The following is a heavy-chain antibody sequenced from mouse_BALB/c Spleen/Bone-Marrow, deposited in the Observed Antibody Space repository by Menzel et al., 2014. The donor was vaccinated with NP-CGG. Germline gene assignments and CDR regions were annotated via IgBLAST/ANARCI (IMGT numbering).Heavy chain of an antibody. D-gene: IGHD3-3*01. CDR2: IDPYYGGT. CDR1: GYSFTGYN. J-gene: IGHJ1*01. V-gene: IGHV1-39*01. CDR3: ARVGDNRHFDV. Sequence: VHVKQSGPELEKPGASVKISCKASGYSFTGYNINWVKQTSGKSLEWIGNIDPYYGGTDYNQKFKGKATLTVDRSSSTAYMQLKSLTSDDSAVYYCARVGDNRHFDVWGAGTTVTVSS.